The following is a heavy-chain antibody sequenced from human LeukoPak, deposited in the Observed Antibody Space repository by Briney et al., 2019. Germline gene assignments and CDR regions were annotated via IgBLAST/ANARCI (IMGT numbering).Heavy chain of an antibody. D-gene: IGHD3-3*01. V-gene: IGHV1-24*01. J-gene: IGHJ5*02. CDR3: ATVLRTYYDFWSGYRADNWFDP. CDR1: GYTLTELS. Sequence: ASVKVSCKVSGYTLTELSMHWVRQAPGKVLEWMGGFDPEDGETIYAQKFQGRVTMTEDTSTDTAYMELSSLRPEDTAVYYCATVLRTYYDFWSGYRADNWFDPWGQGTLVTVSS. CDR2: FDPEDGET.